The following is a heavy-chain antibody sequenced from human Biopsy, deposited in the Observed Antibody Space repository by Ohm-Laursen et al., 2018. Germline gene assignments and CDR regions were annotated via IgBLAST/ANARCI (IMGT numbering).Heavy chain of an antibody. CDR1: GYTFTGYY. J-gene: IGHJ4*02. CDR2: INPKNGDT. D-gene: IGHD3-16*01. V-gene: IGHV1-2*02. Sequence: ASVKVSCKASGYTFTGYYIHWVRQAPGQGLEWMGYINPKNGDTNYEQKFRGRVTVTRDTSINTLYVDLSRLTPDGTAVYYCARESNPKRLGDWGQGTLVTVSS. CDR3: ARESNPKRLGD.